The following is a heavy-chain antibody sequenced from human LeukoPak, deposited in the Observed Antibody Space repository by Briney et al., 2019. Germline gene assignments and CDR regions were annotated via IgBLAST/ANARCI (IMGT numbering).Heavy chain of an antibody. D-gene: IGHD5-12*01. CDR2: IYYSGTT. V-gene: IGHV4-39*07. CDR3: ARVSSVWIKDYYYYMDV. J-gene: IGHJ6*03. CDR1: GASIRRNNYY. Sequence: SETLSLTCTVSGASIRRNNYYWGWIRQPPGKGLEWVGTIYYSGTTYYSPSLKSRLIMSVDTSKKQFSLKLRSVTAADTAVYYCARVSSVWIKDYYYYMDVWGKGTTVIVSS.